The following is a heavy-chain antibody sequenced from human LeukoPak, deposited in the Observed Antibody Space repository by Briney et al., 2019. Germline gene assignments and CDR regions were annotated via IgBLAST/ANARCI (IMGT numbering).Heavy chain of an antibody. J-gene: IGHJ6*02. CDR2: ISSSSSTI. CDR3: ARDRGYSYGYGMDV. V-gene: IGHV3-48*01. D-gene: IGHD5-18*01. CDR1: EFTFSSYS. Sequence: GGSLRPSCAASEFTFSSYSMTWVRQAPGKGLEWVSYISSSSSTIYYADSVKGRFTISRDNAKNSLYLQMNSLRAEDTAVYYCARDRGYSYGYGMDVWGQGTTVTVSS.